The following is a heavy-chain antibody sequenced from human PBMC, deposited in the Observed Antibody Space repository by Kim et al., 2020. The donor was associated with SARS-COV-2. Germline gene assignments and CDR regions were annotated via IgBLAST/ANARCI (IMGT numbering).Heavy chain of an antibody. D-gene: IGHD1-26*01. CDR2: ITYDGGST. Sequence: GGSLRLSCAASGFTFNTFGMNWVRQAPGKGLEWVAFITYDGGSTYYADSVKGRFTISRDNSKNTLYLQMNSLRIEDTAGYYCAKSFSGGYLGYDYWGQGTLVSVSS. CDR1: GFTFNTFG. V-gene: IGHV3-30*18. J-gene: IGHJ4*02. CDR3: AKSFSGGYLGYDY.